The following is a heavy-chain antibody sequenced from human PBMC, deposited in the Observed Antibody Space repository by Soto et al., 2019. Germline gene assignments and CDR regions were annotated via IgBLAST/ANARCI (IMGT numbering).Heavy chain of an antibody. CDR1: GFTFSSYG. Sequence: QVQLVESGGGVVQPGRSLRLSCAASGFTFSSYGMHWVRQAPGKGLEWVAVIWYDGSNKYYADSVKGRFTISRDNSKNTLYLQMNILRAEDTAVYYCARVKSGYYSGWFDPWGQGTLVTVSS. CDR3: ARVKSGYYSGWFDP. D-gene: IGHD3-22*01. V-gene: IGHV3-33*01. J-gene: IGHJ5*02. CDR2: IWYDGSNK.